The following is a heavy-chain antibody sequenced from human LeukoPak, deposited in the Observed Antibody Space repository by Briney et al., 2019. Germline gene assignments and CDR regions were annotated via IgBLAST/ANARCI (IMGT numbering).Heavy chain of an antibody. CDR3: ARVLRSGNALKTWWFDP. J-gene: IGHJ5*02. V-gene: IGHV4-4*02. Sequence: PSETLSLTCAVSGASISKTNWWSWVRQPPGKGLEWIGEIYHSGKTNYNPSLKSRVTISVDTSKNQFSLKLSSVTAADTAVYYCARVLRSGNALKTWWFDPWGQGTLVTVSS. CDR1: GASISKTNW. D-gene: IGHD3-3*01. CDR2: IYHSGKT.